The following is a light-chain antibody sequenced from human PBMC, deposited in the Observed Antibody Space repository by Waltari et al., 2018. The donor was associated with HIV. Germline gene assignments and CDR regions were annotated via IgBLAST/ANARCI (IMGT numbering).Light chain of an antibody. CDR2: DKT. CDR1: SPNFGSGF. V-gene: IGLV1-51*01. CDR3: GTWDSSVGAAV. J-gene: IGLJ3*02. Sequence: QSVFTQPPSVSAAPGQKVTISSSRSSPNFGSGFVSWYQHLPGAAPRLLIYDKTKPPAWSPDRFSGSKSGTSATLGITGLQTGDEADYYCGTWDSSVGAAVFGAGTRLTVL.